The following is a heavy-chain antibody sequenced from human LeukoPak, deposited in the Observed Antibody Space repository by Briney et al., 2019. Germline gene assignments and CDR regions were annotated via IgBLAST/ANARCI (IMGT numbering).Heavy chain of an antibody. CDR2: IYYSGST. Sequence: SETLSLTCTVSGGSISSSSYYWGWIRQSPGKGLEWIGVIYYSGSTYYNPSLKSRVAISVETPKNQFSLKLTSVTAADTAVYYCARHNYYGSGSPNFDYWGQGTLVTVSS. D-gene: IGHD3-10*01. CDR1: GGSISSSSYY. V-gene: IGHV4-39*01. J-gene: IGHJ4*02. CDR3: ARHNYYGSGSPNFDY.